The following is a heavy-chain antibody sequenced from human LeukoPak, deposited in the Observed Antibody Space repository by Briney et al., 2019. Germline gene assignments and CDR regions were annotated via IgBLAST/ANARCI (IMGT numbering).Heavy chain of an antibody. J-gene: IGHJ5*02. CDR3: AREHSSSWYSGDWFDP. V-gene: IGHV4-4*07. Sequence: SETLSLTCTVSGGSISSYYWSWIRQPAGKGLEWIGRIYTSGSTNYNPSLKSRVTMSVDTSKNQFSLKLSSVTAADTAVYYCAREHSSSWYSGDWFDPWGQGTLATVSS. CDR1: GGSISSYY. D-gene: IGHD6-13*01. CDR2: IYTSGST.